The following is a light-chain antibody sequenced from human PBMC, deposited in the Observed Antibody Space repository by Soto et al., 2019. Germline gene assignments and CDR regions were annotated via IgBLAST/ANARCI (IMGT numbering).Light chain of an antibody. CDR1: QGISSW. CDR2: AAS. V-gene: IGKV1-12*01. J-gene: IGKJ4*01. CDR3: QQADTFPLT. Sequence: DIPMTQSPSSVSASVGDRATITCRASQGISSWVAWYQQKPGKAPNLLIYAASSLQSGVPSRFSGSGSGTEFTLTISSLQPEDFATYYCQQADTFPLTFGGGTKVEIK.